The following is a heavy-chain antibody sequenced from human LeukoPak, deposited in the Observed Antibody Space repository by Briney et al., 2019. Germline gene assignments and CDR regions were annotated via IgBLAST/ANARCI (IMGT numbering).Heavy chain of an antibody. CDR3: ARAKHVKGYSSGWYITSYFDY. Sequence: SETPSLTCAVYGGSFSGYYWSWIRQPPGKGLEWIGEINHSGSTNYNPSLKSRVTISVDTSKNQFSLKLSSVTAADTAVYYCARAKHVKGYSSGWYITSYFDYWGQGTLVTVSS. CDR2: INHSGST. J-gene: IGHJ4*02. D-gene: IGHD6-19*01. CDR1: GGSFSGYY. V-gene: IGHV4-34*01.